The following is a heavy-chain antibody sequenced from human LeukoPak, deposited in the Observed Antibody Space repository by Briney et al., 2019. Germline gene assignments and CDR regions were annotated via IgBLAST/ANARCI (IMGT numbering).Heavy chain of an antibody. V-gene: IGHV3-9*01. J-gene: IGHJ4*02. CDR2: ISWNSGSI. Sequence: PGGSLRLSCAASGFTFDDYAMHWVRQAPGKGLEWVSGISWNSGSIGYADSVKGRFTISRDNAKNSLYLQMNSLRAEDTALYYCAKAMKGYCSGGSCYSLDYWGQGTLVTVSS. CDR1: GFTFDDYA. D-gene: IGHD2-15*01. CDR3: AKAMKGYCSGGSCYSLDY.